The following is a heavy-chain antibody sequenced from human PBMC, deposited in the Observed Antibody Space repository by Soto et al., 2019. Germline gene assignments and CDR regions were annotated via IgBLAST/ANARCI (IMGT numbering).Heavy chain of an antibody. Sequence: QVQLVQSGAEVKKPGSSVKVSCKASGGTFSSYAISWVRQAPGQGLEWMGGIIPIFGTANYAQKFQGRVTITADESTGTAYRELSSLRSEATAVYYCAREGRGCISTSCYLAGIDSWGQGTLVTVSS. CDR1: GGTFSSYA. J-gene: IGHJ5*01. V-gene: IGHV1-69*12. CDR3: AREGRGCISTSCYLAGIDS. D-gene: IGHD2-2*01. CDR2: IIPIFGTA.